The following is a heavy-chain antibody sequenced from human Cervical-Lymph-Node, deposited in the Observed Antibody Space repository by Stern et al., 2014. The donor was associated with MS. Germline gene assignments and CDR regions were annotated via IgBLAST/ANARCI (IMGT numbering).Heavy chain of an antibody. CDR2: MYHSGTT. Sequence: VQLVQSGPGLVRPSGTLSLTCVVSGDSINSSSNWWSWVRQPPGKGLEWIGEMYHSGTTNYNPSLKSRVTISVEKSKNQFSLKLTSVTAADTAVYYCARDPWFDPLGQGTLVTVSS. J-gene: IGHJ5*02. CDR1: GDSINSSSNW. V-gene: IGHV4-4*02. CDR3: ARDPWFDP.